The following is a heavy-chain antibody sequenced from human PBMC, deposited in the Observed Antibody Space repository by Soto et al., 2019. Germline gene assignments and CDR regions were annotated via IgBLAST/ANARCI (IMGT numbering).Heavy chain of an antibody. CDR2: INHSGST. V-gene: IGHV4-34*01. J-gene: IGHJ4*02. Sequence: PSETLSLTCAVYGGSFSGYYWSWTRQPPGKGLEWIGEINHSGSTNYNPSLKSRVTISVDTSKNQFSLKLSSVTAADTAVYYCARGRIAARAPVDYWGQGTLVTVSS. D-gene: IGHD6-13*01. CDR1: GGSFSGYY. CDR3: ARGRIAARAPVDY.